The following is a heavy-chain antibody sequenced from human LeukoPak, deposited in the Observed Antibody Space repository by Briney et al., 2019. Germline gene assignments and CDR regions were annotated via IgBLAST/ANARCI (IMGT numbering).Heavy chain of an antibody. CDR2: INHSGST. Sequence: PSETLSLTCAVYGGSFSGYYWSWIRQPPGKGLEWIGEINHSGSTNYNPSLKSRVTISVDTSKNQFSLKLSSVTAADTAVYYCARARCQYYYGSGYYYYYYGMDVWGQGTTVTVSS. D-gene: IGHD3-10*01. CDR1: GGSFSGYY. V-gene: IGHV4-34*01. CDR3: ARARCQYYYGSGYYYYYYGMDV. J-gene: IGHJ6*02.